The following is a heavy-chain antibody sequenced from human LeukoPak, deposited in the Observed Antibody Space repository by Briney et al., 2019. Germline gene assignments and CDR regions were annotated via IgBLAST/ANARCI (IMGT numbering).Heavy chain of an antibody. CDR1: GYTFTSYG. J-gene: IGHJ6*03. Sequence: ASVKVSCKASGYTFTSYGISWVRQAPGQGLEWMGWISAYNGNTNYAQKLQGRVTMTTDTSTSTAYMELRSLRSDVSAVYYCARFVISSTVYYYMDVWGKGTTVTVSS. D-gene: IGHD3-10*01. CDR2: ISAYNGNT. V-gene: IGHV1-18*01. CDR3: ARFVISSTVYYYMDV.